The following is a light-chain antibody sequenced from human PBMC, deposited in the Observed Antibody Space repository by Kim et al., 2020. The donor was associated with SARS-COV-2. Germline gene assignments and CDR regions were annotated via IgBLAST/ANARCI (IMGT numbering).Light chain of an antibody. Sequence: AVGQPVRITCQGASLRSYSASWYQQKPGQAPVLVIYGENNRPSGIPDRFSGSTLGNTASLTITGAQAEDEADYYCNSRDNSGKHLRFGGGTKLTVL. CDR1: SLRSYS. CDR2: GEN. J-gene: IGLJ2*01. CDR3: NSRDNSGKHLR. V-gene: IGLV3-19*01.